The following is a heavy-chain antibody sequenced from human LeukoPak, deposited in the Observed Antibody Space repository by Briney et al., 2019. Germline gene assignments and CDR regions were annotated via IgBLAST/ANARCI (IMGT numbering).Heavy chain of an antibody. J-gene: IGHJ4*02. CDR2: IRYNGSNK. D-gene: IGHD2-2*01. CDR3: AISKSSVVPTAQDY. V-gene: IGHV3-30*02. CDR1: GFTFSSYG. Sequence: PGGSLRLSCAASGFTFSSYGMHWVRQAPGRGLEWVAFIRYNGSNKDYADSVKGRFTISRDNSKNTLYLQMNSLRAEDTAVYYCAISKSSVVPTAQDYWGQGTLVTVSS.